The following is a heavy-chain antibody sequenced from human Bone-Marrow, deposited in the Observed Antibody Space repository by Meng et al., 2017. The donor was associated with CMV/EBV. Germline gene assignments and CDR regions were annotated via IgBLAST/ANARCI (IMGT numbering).Heavy chain of an antibody. V-gene: IGHV1-69*05. CDR1: GGTFNRYA. CDR3: ARDAYYDILTNYYTLGAFDI. J-gene: IGHJ3*02. CDR2: IIPIFGTT. D-gene: IGHD3-9*01. Sequence: SVKVSCKASGGTFNRYALSWVRQGPGQGLEWMGGIIPIFGTTNSAQKFQGRVTITTDESTSTAYMELSSLRSEDTAVYYCARDAYYDILTNYYTLGAFDIWGQGTMVTVSS.